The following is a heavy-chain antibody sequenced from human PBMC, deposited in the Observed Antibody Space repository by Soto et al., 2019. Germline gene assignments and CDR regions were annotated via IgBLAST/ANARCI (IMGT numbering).Heavy chain of an antibody. D-gene: IGHD2-2*01. CDR3: AREKLAAMYFFDS. Sequence: SQPMSVRCGVSNGSSSNRNWCRRIQKHPGKGLEWIGHIYHGGTTYYNPSLESRVAISVDTSKNQFSLTLRSVTAADTAVYFCAREKLAAMYFFDSWGQGILVTVSS. CDR1: NGSSSNRNW. CDR2: IYHGGTT. V-gene: IGHV4-4*02. J-gene: IGHJ4*01.